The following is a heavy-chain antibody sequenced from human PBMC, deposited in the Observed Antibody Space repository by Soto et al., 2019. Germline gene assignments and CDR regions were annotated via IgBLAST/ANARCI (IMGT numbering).Heavy chain of an antibody. Sequence: QVQLVQSGAEVKKPGSSVKVSCNASGGTLSNYAISWVRQAPGQGLEWMGGIIPIFVTPNYAQKFHGRVAIIEDKSTSTAYMELSSLRSDDTAVYYCARVPDDYGDYGYYWGQGTLFTVSS. V-gene: IGHV1-69*06. J-gene: IGHJ4*02. D-gene: IGHD4-17*01. CDR2: IIPIFVTP. CDR1: GGTLSNYA. CDR3: ARVPDDYGDYGYY.